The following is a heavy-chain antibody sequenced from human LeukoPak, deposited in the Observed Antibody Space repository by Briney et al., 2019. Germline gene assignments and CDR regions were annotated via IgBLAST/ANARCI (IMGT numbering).Heavy chain of an antibody. Sequence: SATLSLTCTVSGGSIISYYWSWIRQPPGKGLEWIGYSYYSGSANYNPSLKSRVTMSVDTSKNQFSLKLSSVTAADTAFYYCARDRDSSGWFDYWGQGTLVTVSS. D-gene: IGHD6-19*01. CDR2: SYYSGSA. CDR3: ARDRDSSGWFDY. CDR1: GGSIISYY. J-gene: IGHJ4*02. V-gene: IGHV4-59*01.